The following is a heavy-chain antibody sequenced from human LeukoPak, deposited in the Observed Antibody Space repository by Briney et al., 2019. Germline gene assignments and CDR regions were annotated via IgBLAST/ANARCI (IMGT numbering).Heavy chain of an antibody. D-gene: IGHD2-15*01. Sequence: GESLKISCKGSGYSFTSYWISWVRQMPGKGLEWMGRIDPSDSYTNYSPSFQGQVTISADKSISTAYLQWSSLKASDTAMYYCARQAHCSGGSCYGGRSYNWFDPWGQGTLVTVSS. CDR3: ARQAHCSGGSCYGGRSYNWFDP. V-gene: IGHV5-10-1*04. CDR2: IDPSDSYT. J-gene: IGHJ5*02. CDR1: GYSFTSYW.